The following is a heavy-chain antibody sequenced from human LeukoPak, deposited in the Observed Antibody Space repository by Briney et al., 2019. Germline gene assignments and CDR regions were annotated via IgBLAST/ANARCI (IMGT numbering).Heavy chain of an antibody. D-gene: IGHD2-21*02. CDR2: ISGSGGST. V-gene: IGHV3-23*01. J-gene: IGHJ4*02. CDR1: GLTFSSRDW. Sequence: GGSLRLSCVASGLTFSSRDWMTWVRQAPGKGLEWVSAISGSGGSTYYADSVKGRFTISRDNSKNTLYLQMNSLRAEDTAVYYCAKSRLAYCGGDCSIDYWGQGTLVTVSS. CDR3: AKSRLAYCGGDCSIDY.